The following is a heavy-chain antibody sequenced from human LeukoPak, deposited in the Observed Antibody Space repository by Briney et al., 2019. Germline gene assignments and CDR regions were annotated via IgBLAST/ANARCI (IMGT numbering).Heavy chain of an antibody. J-gene: IGHJ4*02. D-gene: IGHD3-16*01. Sequence: PGGSLRLSCVTSGFTFSNYWMTWVRQAPGKGLEFVANIKQDGTENNHADSVKGRLTISRDNARNSLYLQMTSLRAEDTAVYYCVRDNWDAYFDYWGQGDLVTVSS. V-gene: IGHV3-7*05. CDR3: VRDNWDAYFDY. CDR1: GFTFSNYW. CDR2: IKQDGTEN.